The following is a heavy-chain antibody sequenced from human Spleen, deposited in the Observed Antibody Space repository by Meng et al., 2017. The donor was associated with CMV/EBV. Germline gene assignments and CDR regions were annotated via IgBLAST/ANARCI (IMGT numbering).Heavy chain of an antibody. Sequence: CCGASGFTFDDSGMSWVRQAAGEGLECVSGINWNGGRTGYADSVKGRFTISRDNAKNSLYLQMNSLRAEDTALYYCARRDGAKGPDYWGQGTLVTVSS. V-gene: IGHV3-20*04. CDR2: INWNGGRT. CDR3: ARRDGAKGPDY. D-gene: IGHD4/OR15-4a*01. CDR1: GFTFDDSG. J-gene: IGHJ4*02.